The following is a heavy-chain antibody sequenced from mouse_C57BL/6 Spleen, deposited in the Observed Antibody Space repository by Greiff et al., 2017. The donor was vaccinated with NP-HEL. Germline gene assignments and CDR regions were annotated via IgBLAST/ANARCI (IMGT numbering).Heavy chain of an antibody. J-gene: IGHJ4*01. CDR2: FYPGSGSI. CDR1: GYTFTEYT. D-gene: IGHD1-1*01. CDR3: ARHDEQYYGSSGYAMDY. Sequence: VQLQQSGAELVKPGASVKLSCKASGYTFTEYTIHWVKQRSGQGLEWIGWFYPGSGSITYNEKFKDKATLTADKSSSTVYMELSRLTSEDSAVYFCARHDEQYYGSSGYAMDYWGQGTSVTVSS. V-gene: IGHV1-62-2*01.